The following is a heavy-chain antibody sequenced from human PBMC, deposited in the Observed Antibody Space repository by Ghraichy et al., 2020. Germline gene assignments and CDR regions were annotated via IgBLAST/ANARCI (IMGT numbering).Heavy chain of an antibody. V-gene: IGHV3-23*01. CDR2: ISGSGGST. J-gene: IGHJ5*02. Sequence: GESLNISCAASGFTFSSYAMSWVRQAPGKGLEWVSAISGSGGSTYYADSVKGRFTISRDNSKNTLYLQMNSLRAEDTAVYYCAKWLDSSWFDPWGQGTLVTVSA. D-gene: IGHD3-22*01. CDR3: AKWLDSSWFDP. CDR1: GFTFSSYA.